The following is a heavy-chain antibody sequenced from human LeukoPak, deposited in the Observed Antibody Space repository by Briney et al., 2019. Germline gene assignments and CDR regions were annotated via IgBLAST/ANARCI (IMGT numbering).Heavy chain of an antibody. Sequence: PGGSLRLSCAASGFTFSSYWMNWVRQAPGKGLVWVSRIASDGSSTTYADSVKGRFTISRDNSKNTLYLQMNSLRAEDTAVYYCAKVSAPLLWFGGRNWLDPWGQGTLVTVSS. V-gene: IGHV3-74*01. CDR1: GFTFSSYW. CDR3: AKVSAPLLWFGGRNWLDP. CDR2: IASDGSST. D-gene: IGHD3-10*01. J-gene: IGHJ5*02.